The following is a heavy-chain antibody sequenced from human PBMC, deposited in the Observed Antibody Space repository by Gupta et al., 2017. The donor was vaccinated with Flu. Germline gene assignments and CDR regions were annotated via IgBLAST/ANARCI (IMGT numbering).Heavy chain of an antibody. CDR1: GYDSTIYF. Sequence: QEQLVQSGAEVKKHAASVQISCKASGYDSTIYFMHWLRRAPGQGLEWLGVVEPTGRDTKSAPIGQGRVNMTFDTSTGTCYLDLFRLQSDATAVYYCARGGWLVCNGWFGLDVWCQGTTGTVSS. CDR2: VEPTGRDT. CDR3: ARGGWLVCNGWFGLDV. J-gene: IGHJ6*02. V-gene: IGHV1-46*01. D-gene: IGHD3-10*01.